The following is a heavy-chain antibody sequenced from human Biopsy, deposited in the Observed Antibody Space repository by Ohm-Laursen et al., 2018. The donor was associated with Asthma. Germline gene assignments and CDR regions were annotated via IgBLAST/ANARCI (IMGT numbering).Heavy chain of an antibody. CDR1: GGSISSDY. CDR3: ARGIARETGLFDHFDY. Sequence: TPSLTCTVSGGSISSDYWSWIRQPPGKGLEWIGHIYYSGTTKYHPSLKSRVTISVDTSKNQFSLKLRSVTAADAAVYYCARGIARETGLFDHFDYWGQGTLVTVSS. D-gene: IGHD2-21*01. V-gene: IGHV4-59*01. J-gene: IGHJ4*02. CDR2: IYYSGTT.